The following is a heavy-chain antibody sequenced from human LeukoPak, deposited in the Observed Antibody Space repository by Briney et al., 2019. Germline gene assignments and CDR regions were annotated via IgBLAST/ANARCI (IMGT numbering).Heavy chain of an antibody. D-gene: IGHD6-19*01. J-gene: IGHJ4*02. CDR1: GFTFSSYG. V-gene: IGHV3-30*02. CDR2: IRYDGSNK. Sequence: PGGSLRLSCAAPGFTFSSYGMHWVRQAPGKGLEWVAFIRYDGSNKYYADSVKGRFTISRDNSKNTLYLQMNSLRAEDTAVYYCAAGRSSEVAYWGQGTLVTVSS. CDR3: AAGRSSEVAY.